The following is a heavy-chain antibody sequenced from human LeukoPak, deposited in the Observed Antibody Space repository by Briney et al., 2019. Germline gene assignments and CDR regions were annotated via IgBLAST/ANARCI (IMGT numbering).Heavy chain of an antibody. CDR2: INHSGST. D-gene: IGHD3-10*01. V-gene: IGHV4-34*01. CDR1: GGSFSGYY. J-gene: IGHJ3*02. CDR3: AGTLLLWFGESSDAFDI. Sequence: SETLSLTCAVYGGSFSGYYWSWIRQPPGKGLEWIGEINHSGSTNYNPSLKSRVTISVDTSKNQFSLKRSSVTAANTAVYYCAGTLLLWFGESSDAFDIWGQGTMVTVSS.